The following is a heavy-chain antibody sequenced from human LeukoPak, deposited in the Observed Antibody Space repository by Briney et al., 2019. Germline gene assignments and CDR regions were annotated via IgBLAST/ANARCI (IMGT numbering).Heavy chain of an antibody. J-gene: IGHJ4*02. V-gene: IGHV3-23*01. CDR2: TSGSGGHT. Sequence: GGSLRLSCAASGFTFSSYAMSWVRQAPGKGLEWVSGTSGSGGHTYYAVSVKGRFTISRDNSKNTLYLQMNRLGAEDTAIYYCMKGAVWGQGTLVTVSS. CDR3: MKGAV. CDR1: GFTFSSYA.